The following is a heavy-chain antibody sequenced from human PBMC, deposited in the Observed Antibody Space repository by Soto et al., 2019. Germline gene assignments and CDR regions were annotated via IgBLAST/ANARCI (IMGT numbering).Heavy chain of an antibody. CDR3: ARRGSGHTFDY. Sequence: QLQLQESGPGLVKPSETLSLTCAVSGASVSRIGFHWGWIRQPPGQGLEWIGSIYDAGTTFYNPSLKSRVTISADPSKHQFSLRLSSVTAADTAVYYCARRGSGHTFDYWGQGTLVTVSS. D-gene: IGHD3-10*01. V-gene: IGHV4-39*01. CDR1: GASVSRIGFH. J-gene: IGHJ4*02. CDR2: IYDAGTT.